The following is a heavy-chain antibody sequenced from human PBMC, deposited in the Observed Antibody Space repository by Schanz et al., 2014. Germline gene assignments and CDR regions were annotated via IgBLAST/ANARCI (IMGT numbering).Heavy chain of an antibody. V-gene: IGHV4-4*07. J-gene: IGHJ1*01. Sequence: QVQLQESGPGLVKPSETLSLNCRISGSINSYYWSWIRQPAGKGLEWIGRIYNSGSTNYNPSLKSRATMSVDTSKNQVSLKLSSVTAADTAVYYCARGGIAAAGTRYFQHWGQGTLVTVSS. CDR1: GSINSYY. CDR2: IYNSGST. CDR3: ARGGIAAAGTRYFQH. D-gene: IGHD6-13*01.